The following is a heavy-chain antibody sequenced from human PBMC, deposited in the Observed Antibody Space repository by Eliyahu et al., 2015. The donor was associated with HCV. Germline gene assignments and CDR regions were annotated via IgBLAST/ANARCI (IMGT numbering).Heavy chain of an antibody. Sequence: QVQLQQWGAGLLKPSATLSLTCAVYXGSFXGYYWSWIRQPPGKGLEWIGEINHSGSTNYNPSLKSRVTISVDTSKNQFSLKLSSVTAADTAVYYCARDEVGVLGFDYWGQGTLVTVSS. V-gene: IGHV4-34*01. D-gene: IGHD1-26*01. CDR3: ARDEVGVLGFDY. J-gene: IGHJ4*02. CDR2: INHSGST. CDR1: XGSFXGYY.